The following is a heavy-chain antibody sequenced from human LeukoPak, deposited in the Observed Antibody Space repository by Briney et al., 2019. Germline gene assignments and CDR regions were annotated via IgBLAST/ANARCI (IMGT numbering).Heavy chain of an antibody. CDR1: GASISDYY. V-gene: IGHV4-4*07. CDR2: IDTSGST. CDR3: AREVGASSPRRLDS. Sequence: PSETLSLTCIVSGASISDYYWSWIRQPAGKGLEWIGRIDTSGSTNYKPSLKSRLTMSVDTSKRQFSLRLTSVTAADTAVYYCAREVGASSPRRLDSWGQGTLVTVSS. D-gene: IGHD1-26*01. J-gene: IGHJ4*02.